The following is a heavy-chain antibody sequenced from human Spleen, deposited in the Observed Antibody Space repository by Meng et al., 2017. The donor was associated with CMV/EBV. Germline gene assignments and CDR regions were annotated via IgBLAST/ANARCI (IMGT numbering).Heavy chain of an antibody. D-gene: IGHD3-22*01. Sequence: ASGYTFTDYYIHWVRQAPGQGLEWMGWINGKNGGTKFAQKFQGRVTMSRDTSISTVYMELSRLTSDDSALYYCARVMFVSGYYSVDYWGQGTLVTVSS. J-gene: IGHJ4*02. CDR3: ARVMFVSGYYSVDY. CDR2: INGKNGGT. CDR1: GYTFTDYY. V-gene: IGHV1-2*02.